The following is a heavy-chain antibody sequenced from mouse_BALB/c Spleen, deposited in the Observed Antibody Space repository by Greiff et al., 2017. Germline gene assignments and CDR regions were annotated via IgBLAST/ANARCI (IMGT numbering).Heavy chain of an antibody. CDR3: ARRGYRYGAMDY. CDR2: INPSTGYT. V-gene: IGHV1-7*01. J-gene: IGHJ4*01. D-gene: IGHD2-14*01. CDR1: GYTFTSYW. Sequence: VQLQQSGAELAKPGASVKMSCKASGYTFTSYWMHWVKQRPGQGLEWIGYINPSTGYTEYNQKFKDKATLTADKSSSTAYMQLSSLTSEDSAVYYCARRGYRYGAMDYWGQGTSVTVSS.